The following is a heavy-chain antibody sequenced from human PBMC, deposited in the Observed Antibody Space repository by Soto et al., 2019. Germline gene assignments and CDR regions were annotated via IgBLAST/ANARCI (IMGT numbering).Heavy chain of an antibody. CDR1: GGTFSSYT. Sequence: SVKVSCKASGGTFSSYTISWVRQAPGQGLEWMGRIIPILGIANYAQKFQGRVTITADKSTSTAYMELSSLRSEDTAVYYCARDRGIDCSGGSCYSGWFDPWG. CDR3: ARDRGIDCSGGSCYSGWFDP. J-gene: IGHJ5*02. CDR2: IIPILGIA. V-gene: IGHV1-69*04. D-gene: IGHD2-15*01.